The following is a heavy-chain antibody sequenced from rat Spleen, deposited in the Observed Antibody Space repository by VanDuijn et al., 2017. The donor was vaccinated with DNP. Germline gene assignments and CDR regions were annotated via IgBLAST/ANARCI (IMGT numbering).Heavy chain of an antibody. CDR3: ARYPDY. Sequence: EVQLQESGPGLVRPSQSLSLTCSVTGFSITTNYWGWIRKFPGNKMEWLGHITYSGTTDYNPSLKSRISITRDTSKNQFFLQLDSVITEDTATYYCARYPDYWGQGVMVTVSS. J-gene: IGHJ2*01. V-gene: IGHV3-1*01. CDR2: ITYSGTT. CDR1: GFSITTNY.